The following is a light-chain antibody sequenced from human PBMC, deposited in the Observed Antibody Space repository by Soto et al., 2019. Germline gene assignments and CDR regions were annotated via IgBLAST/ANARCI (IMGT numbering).Light chain of an antibody. CDR2: GNS. V-gene: IGLV1-40*01. J-gene: IGLJ1*01. CDR1: SSNIGAGYD. Sequence: QSVLTQPPSVSGAPGQRVTISCTGTSSNIGAGYDVHWYQQLPGTAPKLLIYGNSNRPSGVPDRFSGSKSSTSASLAITGLQAQDEADYCCQSYDSSLSGSEVFGTGPKVTVL. CDR3: QSYDSSLSGSEV.